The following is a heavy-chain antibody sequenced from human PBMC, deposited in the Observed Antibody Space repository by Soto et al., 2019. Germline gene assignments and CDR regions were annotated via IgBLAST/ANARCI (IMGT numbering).Heavy chain of an antibody. CDR2: ISSSSRYT. CDR3: ASQVVVPAYYGLDV. J-gene: IGHJ6*02. Sequence: AGGSLRLSCAASGFTFSDYYMTWIRQAPGKGLEWVSFISSSSRYTNYADSVKGRFIISRDNAKNSLYLQMNSLRPEDTAVYYCASQVVVPAYYGLDVWGQGTTVTVSS. CDR1: GFTFSDYY. D-gene: IGHD2-2*01. V-gene: IGHV3-11*06.